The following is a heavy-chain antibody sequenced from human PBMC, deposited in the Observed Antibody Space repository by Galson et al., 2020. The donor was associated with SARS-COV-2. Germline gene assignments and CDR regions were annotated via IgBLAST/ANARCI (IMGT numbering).Heavy chain of an antibody. CDR2: MLYDGVNK. CDR3: ARERGFRNSAWYARPPDF. V-gene: IGHV3-33*01. Sequence: GESLKISCAASGFSFNDYGMHWVRQAPGRGLEWVAVMLYDGVNKYYADSVKGRFTISRDNPKNTLYLQMNSLRAEDTAIYYCARERGFRNSAWYARPPDFWGQGTLVSVSS. CDR1: GFSFNDYG. D-gene: IGHD6-19*01. J-gene: IGHJ4*02.